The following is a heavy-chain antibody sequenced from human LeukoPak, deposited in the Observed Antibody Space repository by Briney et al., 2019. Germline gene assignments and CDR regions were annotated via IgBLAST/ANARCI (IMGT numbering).Heavy chain of an antibody. Sequence: GGSLNLSCAASGFTFSSFALHWVRQAPGKGREGVEVISYDGSNKYYADSVKGRFTISRDNSKNTLYLQMNSLRAEDTAVYYCAREILEWYAVYYYYGMDVWGQGTTVTVSS. J-gene: IGHJ6*02. V-gene: IGHV3-30*04. CDR2: ISYDGSNK. CDR1: GFTFSSFA. CDR3: AREILEWYAVYYYYGMDV. D-gene: IGHD3-3*01.